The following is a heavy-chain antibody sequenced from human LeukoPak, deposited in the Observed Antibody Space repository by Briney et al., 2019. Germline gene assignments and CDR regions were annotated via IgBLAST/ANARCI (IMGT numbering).Heavy chain of an antibody. V-gene: IGHV4-59*01. CDR3: ARYYGDYLNAFDI. CDR2: IYYSGST. CDR1: GGSISSYY. Sequence: SETLSLTCTVSGGSISSYYWSWIRQPPGKGLEWIGYIYYSGSTNYSPSLKSRVTISVDTSKNQFSLKLSSVTAADTAVYCCARYYGDYLNAFDIWGQGTMVTVSS. D-gene: IGHD4-17*01. J-gene: IGHJ3*02.